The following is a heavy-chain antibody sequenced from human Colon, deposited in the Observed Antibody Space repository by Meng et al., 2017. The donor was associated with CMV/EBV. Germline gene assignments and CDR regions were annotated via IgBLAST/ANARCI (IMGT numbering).Heavy chain of an antibody. D-gene: IGHD3-3*01. V-gene: IGHV1-2*02. J-gene: IGHJ4*02. CDR1: GYTFTGYL. CDR2: INPYSGDT. Sequence: VPLIESGAEIGEPGASVKVSCKASGYTFTGYLIHWVRQAPGQGLEWMGWINPYSGDTIYAQKFEVGVTMTRDASITTAYLELSSLKSDDTAVYYCGTFGGDFDYWGQGTLVTVSS. CDR3: GTFGGDFDY.